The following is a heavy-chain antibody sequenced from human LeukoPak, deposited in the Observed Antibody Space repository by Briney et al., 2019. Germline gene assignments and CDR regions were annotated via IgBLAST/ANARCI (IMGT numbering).Heavy chain of an antibody. J-gene: IGHJ4*02. D-gene: IGHD6-6*01. Sequence: GGSLRLSCVASGFTFSSYWMHWVRQAPGKGLVWVSRVNSDGGSTTYADSVKGRFTISRDNAKNTLYLQMNSLRAEDTAVYYCARPLSGYSSSLGYWGQGTLVTVSS. V-gene: IGHV3-74*01. CDR3: ARPLSGYSSSLGY. CDR2: VNSDGGST. CDR1: GFTFSSYW.